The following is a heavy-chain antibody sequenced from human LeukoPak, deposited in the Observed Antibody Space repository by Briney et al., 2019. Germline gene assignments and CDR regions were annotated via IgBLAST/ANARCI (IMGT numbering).Heavy chain of an antibody. CDR1: GGSISSYY. CDR3: ARDPRGYSGYDKDQDLGDYYYMDV. J-gene: IGHJ6*03. V-gene: IGHV4-59*01. D-gene: IGHD5-12*01. Sequence: SETLSLTCTVSGGSISSYYWSWIRQPPGKGLEWIGYIYYSGSTNYNPSLKSRVTISVDTSKNQFSLKLSSVTAADTAVYYCARDPRGYSGYDKDQDLGDYYYMDVWGKGTTVTVSS. CDR2: IYYSGST.